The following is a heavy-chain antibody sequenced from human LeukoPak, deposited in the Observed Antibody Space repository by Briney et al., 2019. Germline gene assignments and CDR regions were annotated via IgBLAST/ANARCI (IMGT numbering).Heavy chain of an antibody. CDR1: GFTSTNYA. CDR2: IIGVGDST. D-gene: IGHD2-15*01. CDR3: AKRADGCSGVSCYYYYMDV. J-gene: IGHJ6*03. Sequence: PRGSLRLSCAASGFTSTNYATNWVRHAPERGLEWVSTIIGVGDSTYYTESVKGRFTPSTDNSKNTVYLQMNRQRVEETAIYYCAKRADGCSGVSCYYYYMDVWGKGTTVTVSS. V-gene: IGHV3-23*01.